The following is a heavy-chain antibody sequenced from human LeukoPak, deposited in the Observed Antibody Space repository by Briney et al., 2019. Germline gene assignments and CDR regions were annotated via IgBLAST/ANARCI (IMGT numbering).Heavy chain of an antibody. CDR3: ARGATWYYYDSSGYYFDY. D-gene: IGHD3-22*01. J-gene: IGHJ4*02. V-gene: IGHV3-7*01. CDR2: INQDGSEK. Sequence: GGSLRLSCAASGFTFSSYWMSWVRQAPGKGLEWVANINQDGSEKYYVGSVKGRFTISRDNAKNSLYLQMNSLRAEDTAVYYCARGATWYYYDSSGYYFDYWGQGTLVTVSS. CDR1: GFTFSSYW.